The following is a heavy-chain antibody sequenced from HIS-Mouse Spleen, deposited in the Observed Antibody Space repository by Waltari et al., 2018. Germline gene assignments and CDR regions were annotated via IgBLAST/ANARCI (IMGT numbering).Heavy chain of an antibody. J-gene: IGHJ4*02. CDR2: IRSSSSYI. Sequence: EVQLVESGGGLVKPGGSLRLSCAASGFTFSSYSMNWVRQAPGKGLEWVSSIRSSSSYIYYADSVKGRFTISRDNAKNSLYLQMNSLRAEDTAVYYCARSLPTGDLDWGQGTLVTVSS. CDR3: ARSLPTGDLD. CDR1: GFTFSSYS. D-gene: IGHD7-27*01. V-gene: IGHV3-21*01.